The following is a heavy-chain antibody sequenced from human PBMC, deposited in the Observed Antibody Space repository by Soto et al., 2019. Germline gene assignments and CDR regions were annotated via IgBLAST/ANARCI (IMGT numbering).Heavy chain of an antibody. CDR1: GYTFTSYD. D-gene: IGHD3-3*01. V-gene: IGHV1-8*01. Sequence: ASVKVSCKASGYTFTSYDINWVRQATGQGLEWMGWMNPNSGNTGYAQKFQGRVTMTRNTSISTAYMELGSLRSEDTAVYYCARGFSGVPPLSYYDFWSGYYTGGGFDIWGQGTMVTVSS. J-gene: IGHJ3*02. CDR3: ARGFSGVPPLSYYDFWSGYYTGGGFDI. CDR2: MNPNSGNT.